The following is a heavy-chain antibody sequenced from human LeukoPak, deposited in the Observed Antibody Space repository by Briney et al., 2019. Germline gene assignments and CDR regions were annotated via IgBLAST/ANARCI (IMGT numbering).Heavy chain of an antibody. D-gene: IGHD6-19*01. V-gene: IGHV1-46*01. CDR2: INPSGGST. CDR3: ARDLSPYSSGWYYFDY. Sequence: ASVKVSCKVSGYTLTELSMHWVRQAPGQGLEWMGIINPSGGSTSYAQKFQGRVTMTRDMSTSTVYMELSSLRSEDTAVYYCARDLSPYSSGWYYFDYWGQGTLVTVSS. CDR1: GYTLTELS. J-gene: IGHJ4*02.